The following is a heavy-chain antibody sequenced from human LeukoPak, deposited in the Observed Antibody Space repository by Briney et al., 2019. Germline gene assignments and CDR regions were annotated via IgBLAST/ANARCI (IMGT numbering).Heavy chain of an antibody. D-gene: IGHD2-21*02. CDR3: ATGGDSPYDSFDI. V-gene: IGHV3-74*01. Sequence: PGGSLRLSCVASGFSLSGYWMYWVRQAPGKGLMYISRNNGDGSTTNYADVVKGRFTMSRDNVKNTLYLQMNSLRVEDTAVYYCATGGDSPYDSFDIWGQGTTVTVSS. CDR1: GFSLSGYW. CDR2: NNGDGSTT. J-gene: IGHJ3*02.